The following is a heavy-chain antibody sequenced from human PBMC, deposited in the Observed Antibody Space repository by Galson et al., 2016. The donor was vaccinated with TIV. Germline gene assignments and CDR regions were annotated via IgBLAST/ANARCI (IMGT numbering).Heavy chain of an antibody. D-gene: IGHD1-14*01. V-gene: IGHV1-69*13. Sequence: SVKVSCKASGVTFSSYAISWVRQAPGQGLEWMGGLIPMFGITNYAQRFQGRVTITADGSTGTAYMELRNLRPDDTAVYYCARDVRGTWANLDLWGQGTLVTVSS. CDR2: LIPMFGIT. CDR3: ARDVRGTWANLDL. CDR1: GVTFSSYA. J-gene: IGHJ5*02.